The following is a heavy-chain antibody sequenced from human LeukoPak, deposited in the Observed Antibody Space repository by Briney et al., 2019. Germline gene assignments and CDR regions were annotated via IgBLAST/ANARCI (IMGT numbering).Heavy chain of an antibody. D-gene: IGHD6-19*01. CDR2: IYPGDSDT. CDR1: GYSFTSYW. J-gene: IGHJ4*02. Sequence: GESLKISCKGSGYSFTSYWIGWVRQMPGRGLEWMGIIYPGDSDTRYSPSFQGQVTISADKSISTAYLQWSSLKASDTAMYYCARRIAVAGGNFDYWGQGTLVTVSS. V-gene: IGHV5-51*01. CDR3: ARRIAVAGGNFDY.